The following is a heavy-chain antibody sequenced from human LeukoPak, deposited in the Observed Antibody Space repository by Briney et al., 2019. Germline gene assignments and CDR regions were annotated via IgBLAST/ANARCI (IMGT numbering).Heavy chain of an antibody. CDR3: ARSKAYYYGSGTPRGYFDY. V-gene: IGHV3-7*01. CDR2: IKQDGSEK. CDR1: GFTFSSYW. J-gene: IGHJ4*02. D-gene: IGHD3-10*01. Sequence: GGSLRLSCAASGFTFSSYWMSWVRQAPGKGLEWVANIKQDGSEKYYVDSVKGRFTISRDNAKNSLYLQMNSLRAEDTAVYYCARSKAYYYGSGTPRGYFDYWGQGTLVTVSS.